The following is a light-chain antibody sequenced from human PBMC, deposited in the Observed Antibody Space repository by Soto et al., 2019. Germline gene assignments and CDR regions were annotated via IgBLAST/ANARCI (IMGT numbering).Light chain of an antibody. CDR1: QGIGVY. CDR2: AAF. V-gene: IGKV1-27*01. J-gene: IGKJ4*01. CDR3: QKYNSAPLT. Sequence: DIQMTQSPSSLSASLGDRVTITCRASQGIGVYLAWFQQKPGKVPKLLIYAAFTLQSGVPSRFRGSGSGTDFTLTISSLQPEDFANYYCQKYNSAPLTFGGGTKVEIK.